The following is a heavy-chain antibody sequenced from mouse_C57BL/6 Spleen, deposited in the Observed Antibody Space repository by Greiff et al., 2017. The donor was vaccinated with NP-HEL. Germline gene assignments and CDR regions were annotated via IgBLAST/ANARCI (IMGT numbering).Heavy chain of an antibody. CDR3: ARSGVHELGRFAY. J-gene: IGHJ3*01. V-gene: IGHV1-59*01. D-gene: IGHD4-1*01. Sequence: QVQLQQPGAELVRPGTSVKLSCKASGYTFTSYWMHWVKQRPGQGLEWIGVIDPSDSYTNYNQKFKGKATLTVDTSSSTAYMQLISLTAADSAVCYSARSGVHELGRFAYWGQGTLVTVSA. CDR2: IDPSDSYT. CDR1: GYTFTSYW.